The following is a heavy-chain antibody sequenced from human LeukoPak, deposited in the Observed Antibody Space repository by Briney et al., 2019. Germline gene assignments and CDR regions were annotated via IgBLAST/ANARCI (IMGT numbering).Heavy chain of an antibody. V-gene: IGHV1-69*05. D-gene: IGHD3-3*01. CDR1: GGTFSSYA. CDR2: IIPIFGTA. Sequence: GSSVKVSCKASGGTFSSYAISWVRQAPGQGLEWMGGIIPIFGTANYAQKFQGRVTITTDESTSTAYMELSSLRSEDTAVYYCATYDYIRASFYYWGQGTLVTVSS. CDR3: ATYDYIRASFYY. J-gene: IGHJ4*02.